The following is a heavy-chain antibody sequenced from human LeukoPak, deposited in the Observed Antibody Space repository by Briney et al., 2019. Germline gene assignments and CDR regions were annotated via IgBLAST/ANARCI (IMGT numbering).Heavy chain of an antibody. D-gene: IGHD6-13*01. CDR2: IYDSGST. CDR3: ARGPNSSSWYTSYYYYYGMDV. V-gene: IGHV4-31*03. Sequence: SQTLSLTCTVSGDSISSGGYYWNWIRQHPGKGLEWIGYIYDSGSTYYNPSLKSRVTISVDTSKNQFSLKLSSVTAADTAVYYCARGPNSSSWYTSYYYYYGMDVWGQGTTVTVSS. J-gene: IGHJ6*02. CDR1: GDSISSGGYY.